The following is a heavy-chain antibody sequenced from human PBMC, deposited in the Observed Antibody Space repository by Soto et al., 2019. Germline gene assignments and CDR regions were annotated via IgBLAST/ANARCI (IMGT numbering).Heavy chain of an antibody. CDR1: GYTFTSYG. CDR3: ARDRNYDILTGSDY. J-gene: IGHJ4*02. D-gene: IGHD3-9*01. CDR2: ISAYNGNT. Sequence: ASVKVSCKASGYTFTSYGISWVRQAPGQGLEWMGWISAYNGNTNYAQKLQGRVTMTTDTSTSTAYMELRSLRSDDTAVYYCARDRNYDILTGSDYWGQGTLVTVSS. V-gene: IGHV1-18*01.